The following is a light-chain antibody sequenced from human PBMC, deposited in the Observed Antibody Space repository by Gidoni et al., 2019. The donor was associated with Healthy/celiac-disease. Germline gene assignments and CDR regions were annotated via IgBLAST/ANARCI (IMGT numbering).Light chain of an antibody. CDR1: QSISSY. J-gene: IGKJ1*01. V-gene: IGKV1-39*01. Sequence: DRVTITCRASQSISSYLNWYQQKPGKAPKLLIYAASSLQSGVPSRFSGSGSGTDFTLTISSLQPKDFATYYCQQSYSTPQTFGQGTKVEIK. CDR2: AAS. CDR3: QQSYSTPQT.